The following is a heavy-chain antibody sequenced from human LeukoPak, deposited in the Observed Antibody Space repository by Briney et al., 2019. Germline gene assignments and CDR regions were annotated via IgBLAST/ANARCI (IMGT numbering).Heavy chain of an antibody. CDR3: ARAGAQWLVPLDY. J-gene: IGHJ4*02. Sequence: PEGSLRLSCAASGFTFSSYSMNWVRQAPGKGLEWVSSISSSSSYIYYADSVKGRFTISRDNAKNSLYLQMNSLRAEDTAVYYCARAGAQWLVPLDYWGQGTLVTVSS. CDR1: GFTFSSYS. V-gene: IGHV3-21*01. D-gene: IGHD6-19*01. CDR2: ISSSSSYI.